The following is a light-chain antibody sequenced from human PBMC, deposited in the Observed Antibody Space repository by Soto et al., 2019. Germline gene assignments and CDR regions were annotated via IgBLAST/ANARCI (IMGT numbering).Light chain of an antibody. CDR3: QVCESNSVFV. CDR2: DDA. J-gene: IGLJ1*01. CDR1: NIGSQS. Sequence: SYELAQPPSVSVAPGQTARITCGGNNIGSQSVHWYQQKPGQAPVLVVYDDADRPSGVPERFAGSKSGNMATLPIRRVEAGDEADYYCQVCESNSVFVFGIGTKVTV. V-gene: IGLV3-21*02.